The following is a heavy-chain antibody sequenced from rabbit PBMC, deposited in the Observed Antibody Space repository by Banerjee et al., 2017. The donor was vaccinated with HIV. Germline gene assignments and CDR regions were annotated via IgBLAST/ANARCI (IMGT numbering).Heavy chain of an antibody. V-gene: IGHV1S45*01. D-gene: IGHD2-1*01. CDR3: ARTYGANGDDYYFNG. J-gene: IGHJ4*01. Sequence: QEQLVESGGGLVQPGGSLKLSCKASGFDFSSYGVSWVRQAPGKGLEWIGCINTSSGNTVYASWAKGRFTISKTSSTTVTLQMTSLTAADTATYFCARTYGANGDDYYFNGWGPGT. CDR2: INTSSGNT. CDR1: GFDFSSYG.